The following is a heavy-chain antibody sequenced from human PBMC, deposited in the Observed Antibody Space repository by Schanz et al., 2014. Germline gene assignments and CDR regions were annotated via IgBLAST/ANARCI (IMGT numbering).Heavy chain of an antibody. J-gene: IGHJ3*02. D-gene: IGHD3-22*01. Sequence: QVQLVQSGAEVKKPWSSVKVSCKASGGTFSSYAFSWVRQAPGQGLEWMGKIIPILGMENYAQKFQGRVTITADISTSTAYMDLSSLRSDDTAVYYCARDIQYHYDTSGPVGAFDIWGQGTVVTVSS. CDR3: ARDIQYHYDTSGPVGAFDI. V-gene: IGHV1-69*04. CDR2: IIPILGME. CDR1: GGTFSSYA.